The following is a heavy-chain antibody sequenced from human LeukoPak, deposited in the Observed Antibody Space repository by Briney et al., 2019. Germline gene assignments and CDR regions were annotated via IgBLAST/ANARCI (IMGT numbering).Heavy chain of an antibody. CDR1: GFTFSSYA. J-gene: IGHJ4*02. D-gene: IGHD7-27*01. CDR2: ISYDGSNK. CDR3: ARTRVGKYDYGDY. Sequence: GGSLRLSCAASGFTFSSYAMHWVRQAPGKGLEWVAVISYDGSNKYYADSVKGRFTISRDNSKNTLYLQMNSLRAEDTAVYYCARTRVGKYDYGDYWGQGTLVTVSS. V-gene: IGHV3-30-3*01.